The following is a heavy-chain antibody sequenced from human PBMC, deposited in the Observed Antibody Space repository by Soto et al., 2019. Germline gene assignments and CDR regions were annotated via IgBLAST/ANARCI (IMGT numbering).Heavy chain of an antibody. Sequence: QMQLVQSGAEVKQPGSSVKVSCKTSGGTFSTYAIYWVRQAPGQGLEWMGAIIPLFGTADYAQKFQGRVTITADESTSTASMELSSLRSEDTAVYYCARPKGSYSSGYYYFDYWGQGTLVTVSS. J-gene: IGHJ4*02. V-gene: IGHV1-69*01. CDR2: IIPLFGTA. CDR1: GGTFSTYA. CDR3: ARPKGSYSSGYYYFDY. D-gene: IGHD6-19*01.